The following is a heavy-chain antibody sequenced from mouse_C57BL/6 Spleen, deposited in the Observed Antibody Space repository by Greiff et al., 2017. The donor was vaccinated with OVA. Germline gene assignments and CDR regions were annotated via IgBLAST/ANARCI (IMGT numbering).Heavy chain of an antibody. J-gene: IGHJ2*01. CDR1: GFSLTSYG. CDR3: ARNGLGLYFDY. CDR2: IWSGGST. D-gene: IGHD4-1*01. Sequence: VQLKESGPGLVQPSQSLSITCTVSGFSLTSYGVHWVRQSPGKGLEWLGVIWSGGSTDYNAAFISRLSISKDNSKSQVFFKMNSLQADDTAIYYCARNGLGLYFDYWGQGTTLTVSS. V-gene: IGHV2-2*01.